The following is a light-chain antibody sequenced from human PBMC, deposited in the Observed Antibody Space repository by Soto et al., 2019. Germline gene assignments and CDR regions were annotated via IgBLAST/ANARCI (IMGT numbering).Light chain of an antibody. J-gene: IGLJ1*01. CDR3: CSYAGSYTYV. CDR1: SSDVGVYNY. Sequence: QAVVTQPRSVSGSPGQSVTISCTGTSSDVGVYNYVSWYQQHPGKAPKLIIYDVNKRPSGVPDRFSGSKSGNTASLTISGLQAEDEADYYCCSYAGSYTYVFGTATKLTVL. CDR2: DVN. V-gene: IGLV2-11*01.